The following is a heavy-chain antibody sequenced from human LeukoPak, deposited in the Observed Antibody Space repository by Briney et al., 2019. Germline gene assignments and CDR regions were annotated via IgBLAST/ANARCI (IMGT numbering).Heavy chain of an antibody. CDR2: IYYSGST. CDR3: ARVIVGVASYPDY. V-gene: IGHV4-30-4*01. J-gene: IGHJ4*02. Sequence: SQTLSLTCTVSGGSISSGDYYWSWIRQPPGKGLEWIGYIYYSGSTYYNPSLKSRVTISVDTSKNQFSLKLSSVTAADTAVYYCARVIVGVASYPDYWGQGTLVTVSS. D-gene: IGHD2-21*01. CDR1: GGSISSGDYY.